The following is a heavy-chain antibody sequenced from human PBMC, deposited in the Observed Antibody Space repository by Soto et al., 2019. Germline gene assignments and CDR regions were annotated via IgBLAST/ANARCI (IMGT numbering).Heavy chain of an antibody. D-gene: IGHD3-22*01. CDR3: ARGVNYYDSSGPDY. J-gene: IGHJ4*02. V-gene: IGHV3-30-3*01. Sequence: GGSLRLSCAASGFTFSSYAMHWVRQAPGKGLEWVAVISYDGSNKYYADSVKGRFTISRDNSKNTLYLQMNSLRAEDTAVYYCARGVNYYDSSGPDYWGQGTLVTVSS. CDR1: GFTFSSYA. CDR2: ISYDGSNK.